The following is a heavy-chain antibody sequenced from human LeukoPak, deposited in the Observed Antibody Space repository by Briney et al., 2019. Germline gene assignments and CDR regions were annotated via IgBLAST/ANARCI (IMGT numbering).Heavy chain of an antibody. CDR3: ARDAFRDYYDSSGPDY. CDR2: IWYDGSNK. V-gene: IGHV3-33*01. J-gene: IGHJ4*02. CDR1: GFTFSSYG. Sequence: GTSLRLSCAASGFTFSSYGMHWVRQAPGKGLEWVAVIWYDGSNKYYADSVKGRFTISRDNSKNTLYLQMNSLRAEDTAVYYCARDAFRDYYDSSGPDYWGQGTLVTVSS. D-gene: IGHD3-22*01.